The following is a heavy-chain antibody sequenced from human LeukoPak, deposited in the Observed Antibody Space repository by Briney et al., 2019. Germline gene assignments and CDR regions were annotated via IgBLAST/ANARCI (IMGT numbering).Heavy chain of an antibody. CDR2: ISYGGSKK. V-gene: IGHV3-30*04. CDR3: ATAHCNGDCFSVSYFDY. CDR1: GFIFSRYA. D-gene: IGHD2-21*02. J-gene: IGHJ4*02. Sequence: PGGSLRLSCAASGFIFSRYAMHWVRQAPGKGLEWVALISYGGSKKYYADSVKGRFTISRDNSKNTLYLQMNSLRAEDTAVYYCATAHCNGDCFSVSYFDYWGQGTLVTVSS.